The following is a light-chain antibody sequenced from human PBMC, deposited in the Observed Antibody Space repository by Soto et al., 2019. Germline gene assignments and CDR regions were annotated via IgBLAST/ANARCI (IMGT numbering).Light chain of an antibody. J-gene: IGLJ3*02. CDR3: QSYDRSLSGGV. V-gene: IGLV1-40*01. CDR2: VNT. Sequence: QSVLTQPPSVSGAPGQTITISCTGSSSNIGADFGVHWYQQLPGAAPQLVIFVNTNRPSGVPDRFSGSKSGTSASLAITGLQAEDEADYYCQSYDRSLSGGVFGTGTKLTVL. CDR1: SSNIGADFG.